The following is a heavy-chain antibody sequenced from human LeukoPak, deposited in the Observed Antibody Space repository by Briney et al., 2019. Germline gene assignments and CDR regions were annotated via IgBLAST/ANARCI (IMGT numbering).Heavy chain of an antibody. D-gene: IGHD6-13*01. CDR2: IKKDGSEK. J-gene: IGHJ4*02. CDR1: GLTFSSYW. Sequence: GGSLRLSCAASGLTFSSYWMSWVRQAPGKGLEWVANIKKDGSEKYYVDSVKGRFTISRDNSKNTLYLQINSLRAEDTAIYYCAKAPMEDSWYIHFDYWGQGTLVTVSS. V-gene: IGHV3-7*03. CDR3: AKAPMEDSWYIHFDY.